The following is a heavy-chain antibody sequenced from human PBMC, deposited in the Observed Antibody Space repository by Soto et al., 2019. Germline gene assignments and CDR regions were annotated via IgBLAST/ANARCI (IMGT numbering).Heavy chain of an antibody. CDR3: ARAGFQYYFDY. CDR1: GYTFTSYA. CDR2: INAGNGNT. D-gene: IGHD3-10*01. Sequence: ASVKVSCKASGYTFTSYAIHWVRQAPGQRLEWMGWINAGNGNTKYSQKFQDRVTMTRDTSTSTAYMELRSLRSDDTAVYYCARAGFQYYFDYWGQGTLVTVSS. J-gene: IGHJ4*02. V-gene: IGHV1-3*01.